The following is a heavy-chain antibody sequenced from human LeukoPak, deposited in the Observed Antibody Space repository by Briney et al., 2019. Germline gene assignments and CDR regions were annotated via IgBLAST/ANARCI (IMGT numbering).Heavy chain of an antibody. V-gene: IGHV4-31*03. J-gene: IGHJ1*01. CDR3: ARSRPWAEYFQH. CDR1: GGSISSGGYY. CDR2: IYYSGST. Sequence: PSETLSLTCTVSGGSISSGGYYWSWIRQHPGKGLEWIGYIYYSGSTYYNPSLKSRVTISVDTSKNQFSLKLSSVTAADTAVYYCARSRPWAEYFQHWGQGTLVTVSS.